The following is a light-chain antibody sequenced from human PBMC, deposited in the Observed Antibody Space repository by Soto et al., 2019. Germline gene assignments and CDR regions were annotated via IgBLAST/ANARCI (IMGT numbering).Light chain of an antibody. CDR1: SSDFAVYNY. CDR3: SSYAGSNNFEGHVL. V-gene: IGLV2-14*01. Sequence: QSALTQPASVSGSPGQSITISCTGASSDFAVYNYVSWYQLHPGKAPKLIIYAVSVRTSGVSNRFSGSKSGNTASLTVSGLQAEDEAEYYCSSYAGSNNFEGHVLFGGGTQLTVL. CDR2: AVS. J-gene: IGLJ2*01.